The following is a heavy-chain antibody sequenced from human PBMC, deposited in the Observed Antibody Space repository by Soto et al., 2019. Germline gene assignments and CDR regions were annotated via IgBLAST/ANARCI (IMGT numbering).Heavy chain of an antibody. D-gene: IGHD2-15*01. V-gene: IGHV1-24*01. CDR1: GYTLTELS. CDR3: ARVPRGGARYCSGGSCLHYFDY. CDR2: FDPEDGET. Sequence: GASVKVSCKVSGYTLTELSMHWVRQAPGKGLEWMGGFDPEDGETIYAQKFQGRVTMTEDTSTDTAYMELSSLRSEDTAVYYCARVPRGGARYCSGGSCLHYFDYWGQGTLVTVSS. J-gene: IGHJ4*02.